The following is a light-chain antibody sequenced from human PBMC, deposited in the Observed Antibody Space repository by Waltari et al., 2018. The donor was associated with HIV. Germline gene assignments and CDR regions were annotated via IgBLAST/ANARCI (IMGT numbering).Light chain of an antibody. J-gene: IGKJ2*01. CDR2: AAS. CDR3: QQSYSTPLYT. CDR1: QSISSY. Sequence: DIQMTQSPSSLSASVGDRVTITCRASQSISSYLNLYQQKPGKAPKLLIYAASSLHSGVPSRFSGSGSGTDFTLTISSLQPEDFATYYCQQSYSTPLYTFGQGTKLEIK. V-gene: IGKV1-39*01.